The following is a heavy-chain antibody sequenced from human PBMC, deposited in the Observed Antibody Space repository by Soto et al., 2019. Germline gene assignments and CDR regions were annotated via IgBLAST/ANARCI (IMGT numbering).Heavy chain of an antibody. V-gene: IGHV3-33*01. Sequence: QVQLVESGGGVVQPGRSLRLSCAASGFTFSSYGMHWVRQAPGKGLEWVAVIWYDGSNKYYADSVKGRFTISRDNSKNTXXLQMNSLRAEDTAVYYCARDCGGDCYDYYYYGMDVWGQGTTVTVSS. CDR3: ARDCGGDCYDYYYYGMDV. CDR2: IWYDGSNK. D-gene: IGHD2-21*02. J-gene: IGHJ6*02. CDR1: GFTFSSYG.